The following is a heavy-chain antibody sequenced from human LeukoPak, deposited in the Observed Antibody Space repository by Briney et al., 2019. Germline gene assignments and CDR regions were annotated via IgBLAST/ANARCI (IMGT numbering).Heavy chain of an antibody. V-gene: IGHV3-66*02. J-gene: IGHJ4*02. CDR1: GFTVSSSY. Sequence: GGSLRLSCAASGFTVSSSYMSWVREAPGKGLDCFSFMYSCGATYYASSVKGRFTISRDYSKNTLNLQMNNLGTEDTAVYFCARSVHDTSGYAYWGQGTLVTVSS. D-gene: IGHD3-22*01. CDR2: MYSCGAT. CDR3: ARSVHDTSGYAY.